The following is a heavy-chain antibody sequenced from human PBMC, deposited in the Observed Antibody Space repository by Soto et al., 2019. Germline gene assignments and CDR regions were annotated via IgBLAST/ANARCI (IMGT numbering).Heavy chain of an antibody. V-gene: IGHV1-69*13. D-gene: IGHD3-22*01. CDR3: ARGSYYYDSSGYDFDY. J-gene: IGHJ4*02. Sequence: ASVKVSCKASGVTFSSYAISWVRQAPGQGLEWMGGIIPIFGTANYAQKFQGRVTITADESTSTAYMELSSLRSEDTAVYYCARGSYYYDSSGYDFDYWGQGTLVTVSS. CDR1: GVTFSSYA. CDR2: IIPIFGTA.